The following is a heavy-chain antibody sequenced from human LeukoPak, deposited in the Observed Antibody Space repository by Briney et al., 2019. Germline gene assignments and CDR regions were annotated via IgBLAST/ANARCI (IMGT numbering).Heavy chain of an antibody. J-gene: IGHJ4*02. CDR3: ARDRIVGPAEDY. CDR1: GYTFTTYG. V-gene: IGHV1-18*01. D-gene: IGHD1-26*01. CDR2: ISAYNGNT. Sequence: ASVKVSCKASGYTFTTYGISWLRQAPGQGLEWMGWISAYNGNTNYAQKFQGRLTMTTDTSTTTAYMELRSLRSDDTAVYYCARDRIVGPAEDYWGQGTLVTVSS.